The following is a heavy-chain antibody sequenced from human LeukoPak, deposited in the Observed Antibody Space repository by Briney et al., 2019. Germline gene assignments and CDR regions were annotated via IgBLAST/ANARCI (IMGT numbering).Heavy chain of an antibody. D-gene: IGHD3-3*01. CDR3: AKSHYDFWTGYGYYFDY. Sequence: GGSLRLSCATSGVTFSSYAMGWVRQAPGKGLEWVSAISGSGSSTYYADSVEGRFIISRDNSKNTLYLQMNSLRAEDTAVYYCAKSHYDFWTGYGYYFDYWGQGTLVTVSS. CDR2: ISGSGSST. CDR1: GVTFSSYA. J-gene: IGHJ4*02. V-gene: IGHV3-23*01.